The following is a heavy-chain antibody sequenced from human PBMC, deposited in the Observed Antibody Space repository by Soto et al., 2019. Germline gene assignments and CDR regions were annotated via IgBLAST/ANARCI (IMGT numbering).Heavy chain of an antibody. D-gene: IGHD1-26*01. Sequence: QVQLVHSGAEVKKPGASVKVSCKASGYTFTSYYMHWVRQAPGQGLEWMGIINPSGGSAIYAQKFQGRVTMTRDTSTSTVYMELSSLRSEDTAVYYCARDDGTEACGMDVWGQGTTVTVSS. CDR3: ARDDGTEACGMDV. V-gene: IGHV1-46*01. CDR2: INPSGGSA. J-gene: IGHJ6*02. CDR1: GYTFTSYY.